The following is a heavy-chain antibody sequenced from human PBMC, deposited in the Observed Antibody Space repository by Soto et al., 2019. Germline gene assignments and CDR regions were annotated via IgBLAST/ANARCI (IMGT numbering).Heavy chain of an antibody. J-gene: IGHJ6*02. CDR3: ARDPLPYGDYGYYYAMDV. Sequence: QAQLVESGGGVVQPGRSLRLSCAASELILRNYNMQWVRQAPGKGLEWLAVIWYDGSNKYNADSVKGRFTISRDNSKNTLYLQMNSLRDEDTAVYYCARDPLPYGDYGYYYAMDVWGQGTTVTVSS. V-gene: IGHV3-33*01. CDR1: ELILRNYN. D-gene: IGHD4-17*01. CDR2: IWYDGSNK.